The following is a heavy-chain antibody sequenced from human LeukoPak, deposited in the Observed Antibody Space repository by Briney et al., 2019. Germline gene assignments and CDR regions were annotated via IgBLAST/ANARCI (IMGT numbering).Heavy chain of an antibody. Sequence: GGSLRLSCAASGFTVSSNYMSWVRQARGKGLEWVSVIYSGGSTYYADSVKGRFTISRDNSKNTLYLQMNSLRAEDTAVYYCAIVGHYYYYGMDVWGQGTTVTVSS. V-gene: IGHV3-66*01. CDR3: AIVGHYYYYGMDV. D-gene: IGHD2-15*01. J-gene: IGHJ6*02. CDR2: IYSGGST. CDR1: GFTVSSNY.